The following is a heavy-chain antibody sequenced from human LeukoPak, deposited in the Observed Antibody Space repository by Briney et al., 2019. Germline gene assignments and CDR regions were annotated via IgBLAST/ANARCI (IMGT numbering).Heavy chain of an antibody. J-gene: IGHJ4*02. CDR1: GGSISSSSYY. Sequence: PSETLSLTCTVSGGSISSSSYYWGWIRQPPGKGLEWIGSIYYSGSTYYNPSLKSRVTISVDTSKNQFSLKLSSVTAADTAVYYCARAGYSSGWWSYFDYWGQGTLVTVSS. CDR3: ARAGYSSGWWSYFDY. D-gene: IGHD6-19*01. CDR2: IYYSGST. V-gene: IGHV4-39*01.